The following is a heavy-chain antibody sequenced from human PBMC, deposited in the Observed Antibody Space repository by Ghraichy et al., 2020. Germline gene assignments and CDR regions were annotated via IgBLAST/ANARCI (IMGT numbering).Heavy chain of an antibody. CDR2: ISWNSGSI. D-gene: IGHD6-6*01. CDR3: AKAGYSSSSAYYYGMDV. Sequence: SLRLSCAASGFTFDDYAMHWVRQAPGKGLEWVSGISWNSGSIGYADSVKGRFTISRDNAKNSLYLQMNSLRAEDTALYYCAKAGYSSSSAYYYGMDVWGQGTTVTVSS. CDR1: GFTFDDYA. V-gene: IGHV3-9*01. J-gene: IGHJ6*02.